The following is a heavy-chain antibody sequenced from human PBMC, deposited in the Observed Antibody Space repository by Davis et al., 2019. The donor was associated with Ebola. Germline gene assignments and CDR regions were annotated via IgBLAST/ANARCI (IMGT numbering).Heavy chain of an antibody. CDR3: ARLAHCSSTSCLPGGMDV. CDR2: INPKSGGP. Sequence: GGSLRLSCTVSGFTFSNYGLNWVRQAPGQGLEWMGWINPKSGGPNYAQKFQGWVTMTRDTSISTAYMELSRLRSDDTAVHYCARLAHCSSTSCLPGGMDVWGQGTTVTVSS. CDR1: GFTFSNYG. V-gene: IGHV1-2*04. D-gene: IGHD2-2*01. J-gene: IGHJ6*02.